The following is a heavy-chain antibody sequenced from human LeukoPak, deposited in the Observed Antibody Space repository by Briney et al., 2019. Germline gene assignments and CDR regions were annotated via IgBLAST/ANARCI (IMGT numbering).Heavy chain of an antibody. CDR1: GGTFSSYA. J-gene: IGHJ5*02. CDR2: IIPIFGTA. Sequence: GASVKVSCKASGGTFSSYAISGVRQAPGQGLEWMGRIIPIFGTANYAQKCQGRVTIRTDESTSTAYMELSSLSSEETAVSYCARESYYYGSGTDNWFDPWGQGTLVTVSS. CDR3: ARESYYYGSGTDNWFDP. V-gene: IGHV1-69*05. D-gene: IGHD3-10*01.